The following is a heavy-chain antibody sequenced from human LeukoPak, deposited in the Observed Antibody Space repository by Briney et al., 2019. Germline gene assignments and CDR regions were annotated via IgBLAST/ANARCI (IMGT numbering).Heavy chain of an antibody. Sequence: GGSLRLSCAASGIMFDDYAMHWVRQVPGRGLEWVSLISGDGVSSFYADSVKGRFTISRDNNNSSLSLQMRRLTTEDTAFYYCVREQFSHTSNYFDNWGQGILVTVSS. CDR2: ISGDGVSS. CDR3: VREQFSHTSNYFDN. D-gene: IGHD5-24*01. CDR1: GIMFDDYA. V-gene: IGHV3-43*02. J-gene: IGHJ4*02.